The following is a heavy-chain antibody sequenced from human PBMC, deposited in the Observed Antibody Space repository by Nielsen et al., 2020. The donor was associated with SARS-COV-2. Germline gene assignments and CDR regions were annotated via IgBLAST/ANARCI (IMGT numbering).Heavy chain of an antibody. V-gene: IGHV4-4*02. D-gene: IGHD3-22*01. CDR1: GGSISSSNW. Sequence: SETLSLTCAVSGGSISSSNWWSWVRQPPGKGLEWIGEIYHSGSTNYNPSLKSRVTISVDKSENQFSLKLSSVTAADTAVYYCAIRSSGYYNWFDPWGQGTLVTVSS. CDR3: AIRSSGYYNWFDP. J-gene: IGHJ5*02. CDR2: IYHSGST.